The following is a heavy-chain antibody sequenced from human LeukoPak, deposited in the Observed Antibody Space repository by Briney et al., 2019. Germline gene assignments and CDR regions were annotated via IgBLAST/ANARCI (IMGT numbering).Heavy chain of an antibody. CDR1: GYTFTSYG. D-gene: IGHD6-19*01. J-gene: IGHJ4*02. CDR2: ISAYNGNA. Sequence: EASVNVSCKASGYTFTSYGISWVRQTPGQGLEWMGWISAYNGNANYAQKLQGRVTMTTDTSTSTAYMELRSLRSDDTAVYYCAREIAVAEVIDYWGQGTLVTVSS. CDR3: AREIAVAEVIDY. V-gene: IGHV1-18*01.